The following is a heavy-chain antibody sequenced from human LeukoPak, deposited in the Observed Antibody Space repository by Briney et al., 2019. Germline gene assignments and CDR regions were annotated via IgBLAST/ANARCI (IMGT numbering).Heavy chain of an antibody. CDR3: ARDWASYYGTSGYYFDY. V-gene: IGHV3-33*01. J-gene: IGHJ4*02. Sequence: PGGSLRLSCAASGFTFSNYGMHWVRQAPGKGLEWVAVIWYDGMKNYNGDSVKGRFTISRDNSKNTLYLQMTSLRVEDTAVYYCARDWASYYGTSGYYFDYWGQGTLVTVSS. CDR2: IWYDGMKN. CDR1: GFTFSNYG. D-gene: IGHD3-22*01.